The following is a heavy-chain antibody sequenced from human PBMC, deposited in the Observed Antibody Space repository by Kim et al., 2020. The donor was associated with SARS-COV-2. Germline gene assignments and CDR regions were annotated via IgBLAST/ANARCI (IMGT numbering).Heavy chain of an antibody. D-gene: IGHD6-13*01. J-gene: IGHJ5*02. CDR1: GFSFSSYG. CDR3: AKAGGRYSTRFDP. Sequence: GGSLRLSCAAAGFSFSSYGMHWVRQTPGKGLEWVAVISSDGSNKYYVDSVKGRFTISRDNSKNTLYLEMNSLRAEDTAVYYCAKAGGRYSTRFDPWGQGTLVTVSS. V-gene: IGHV3-30*18. CDR2: ISSDGSNK.